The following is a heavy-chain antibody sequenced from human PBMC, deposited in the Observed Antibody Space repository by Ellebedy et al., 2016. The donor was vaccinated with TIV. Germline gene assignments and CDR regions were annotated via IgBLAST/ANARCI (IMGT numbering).Heavy chain of an antibody. Sequence: LSLTCAASGFTFRVYGMSWVRQAPGKGLEWVSMISDSGDRTYYADSVKGRFTISRDNSKNILYLQMDSLRVEDTAVYYCAPLWFGELFDTFDYWGRGAQVTVSS. CDR1: GFTFRVYG. J-gene: IGHJ4*02. D-gene: IGHD3-10*01. CDR3: APLWFGELFDTFDY. V-gene: IGHV3-23*01. CDR2: ISDSGDRT.